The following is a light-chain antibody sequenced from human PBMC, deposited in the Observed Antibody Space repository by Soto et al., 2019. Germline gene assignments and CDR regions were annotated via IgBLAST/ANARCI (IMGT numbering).Light chain of an antibody. J-gene: IGKJ2*01. CDR3: QQYDTSPYT. V-gene: IGKV3-20*01. CDR1: QSIGNRN. Sequence: DIVLRQSPGTLSLSPGERATLSCRASQSIGNRNLAWYQLKPGQAPRLLIYGASSRATGITDRFSGSGCGSYFTLTISRLEPEDFAVYYCQQYDTSPYTFGQGTKLEMK. CDR2: GAS.